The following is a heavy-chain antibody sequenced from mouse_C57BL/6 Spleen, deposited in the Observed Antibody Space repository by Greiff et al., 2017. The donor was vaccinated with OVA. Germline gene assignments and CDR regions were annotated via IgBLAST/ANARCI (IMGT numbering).Heavy chain of an antibody. CDR3: TRRGTRGYFDV. D-gene: IGHD2-14*01. Sequence: QVQLKESGAELVRPGASVTLSCKASGYTFTDYEMHWVKQTPVHGLEWIGAIDPETGGTAYNQKFKGKAILTADKSSSTAYMELRSLTSEDSAVYYCTRRGTRGYFDVWGTGTTVTVSS. CDR1: GYTFTDYE. CDR2: IDPETGGT. J-gene: IGHJ1*03. V-gene: IGHV1-15*01.